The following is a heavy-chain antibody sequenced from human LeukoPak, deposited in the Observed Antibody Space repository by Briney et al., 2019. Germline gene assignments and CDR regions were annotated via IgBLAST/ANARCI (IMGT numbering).Heavy chain of an antibody. CDR1: GFTFSSYG. CDR2: VHYDGSIK. Sequence: HPGGSLRLSCAASGFTFSSYGMHWVRQAPGKGLEWVAFVHYDGSIKYYADSVEGRFTISRDNSKNTLFVQMNSLRAEDTAMYYCAKENCFDGSCYPFDYWGQGTLVTASS. J-gene: IGHJ4*02. V-gene: IGHV3-30*02. CDR3: AKENCFDGSCYPFDY. D-gene: IGHD2-15*01.